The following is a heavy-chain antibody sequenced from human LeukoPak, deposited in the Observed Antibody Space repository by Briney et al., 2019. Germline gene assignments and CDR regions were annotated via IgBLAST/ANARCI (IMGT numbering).Heavy chain of an antibody. CDR1: GFTFSSYA. D-gene: IGHD2-21*01. CDR3: AKFLPTHIVVANYYFDY. Sequence: GGSLRLSCAASGFTFSSYAMSWVRQAPGKGLEWVSAISGSGGSTYYADSVRGRFTISRDNSKNTLYLQMNSLRAEDTAVYYCAKFLPTHIVVANYYFDYWGQGTLVTVSS. V-gene: IGHV3-23*01. J-gene: IGHJ4*02. CDR2: ISGSGGST.